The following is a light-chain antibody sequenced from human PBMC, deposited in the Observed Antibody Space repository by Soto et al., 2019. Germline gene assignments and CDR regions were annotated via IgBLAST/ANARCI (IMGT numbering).Light chain of an antibody. CDR2: AAS. V-gene: IGKV1-39*01. CDR1: QSISSS. CDR3: QQSYSTPRIN. J-gene: IGKJ5*01. Sequence: DIQMTHAPASLSESVVDGVKLTFLASQSISSSLNWYQQKPGKDPKLLIYAASSLQSRVPSRFSGSGSGTDFTLTISSLQPEDFATYYCQQSYSTPRINCGKGTRLAIK.